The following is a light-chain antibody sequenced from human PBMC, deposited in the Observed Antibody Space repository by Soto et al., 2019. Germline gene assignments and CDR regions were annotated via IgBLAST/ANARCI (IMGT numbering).Light chain of an antibody. V-gene: IGKV1-6*01. CDR2: AAS. J-gene: IGKJ2*01. Sequence: AIQMTQSPPSLSASVGDRVIITCRASQAIRVDVGWLQQRPGHAPNLLIYAASTLHTGVLSTFTGSGSGTDVTLTISDLQPEDVATYVCLQDYDFPYTFGQGTKLEI. CDR3: LQDYDFPYT. CDR1: QAIRVD.